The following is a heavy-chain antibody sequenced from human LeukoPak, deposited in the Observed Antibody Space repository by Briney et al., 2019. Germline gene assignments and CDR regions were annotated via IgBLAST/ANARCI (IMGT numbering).Heavy chain of an antibody. J-gene: IGHJ4*02. Sequence: GGSLRLSCAASGFTFSSYGMHWVRQAPGKGLEWVAFIRYDGSNKYYADSVKGRFTISRDNSKNTLYLQMNSLRAEDTAVYYCASQQLVRWMVYWGQGTLITVSS. CDR1: GFTFSSYG. D-gene: IGHD6-13*01. CDR2: IRYDGSNK. V-gene: IGHV3-30*02. CDR3: ASQQLVRWMVY.